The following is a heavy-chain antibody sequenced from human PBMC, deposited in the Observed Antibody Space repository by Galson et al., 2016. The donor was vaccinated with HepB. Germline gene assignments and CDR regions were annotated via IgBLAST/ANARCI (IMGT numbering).Heavy chain of an antibody. J-gene: IGHJ4*02. CDR3: VKGGYYDRKGFDY. V-gene: IGHV3-64D*06. CDR2: ISTNGGYT. Sequence: SLRLSCAASGFTLINYAMHWVRQAPGKGLEYVSTISTNGGYTNYADSVEGRFTISRDNSKNTLYLQMSSLRPEDTAVYYCVKGGYYDRKGFDYWGQGTLVTVSS. D-gene: IGHD3-22*01. CDR1: GFTLINYA.